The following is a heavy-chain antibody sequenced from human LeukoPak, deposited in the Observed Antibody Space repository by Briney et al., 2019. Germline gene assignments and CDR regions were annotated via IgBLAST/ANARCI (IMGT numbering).Heavy chain of an antibody. CDR2: INHSGST. D-gene: IGHD3-10*01. V-gene: IGHV4-34*01. J-gene: IGHJ4*02. Sequence: SETLSLTCAVYGGSFSGYYWSWIRQPPGKGLERIGEINHSGSTNYNPSLKSRVTIPVDTSKNQFSLKLSSVTAADTAVYYCARGVRLLWFGSHDYWGQGTLVTVSS. CDR3: ARGVRLLWFGSHDY. CDR1: GGSFSGYY.